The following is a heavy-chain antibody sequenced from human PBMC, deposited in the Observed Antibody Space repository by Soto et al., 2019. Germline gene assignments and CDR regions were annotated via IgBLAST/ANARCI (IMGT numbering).Heavy chain of an antibody. CDR1: GFISSSYW. D-gene: IGHD2-8*01. V-gene: IGHV3-74*01. Sequence: EVQLVESGGNVLQPGGSLRLSCAASGFISSSYWMHWVRLAPGKGLVWVSRINRDGSRTDYADSVKGRFAVSRDNAKNTVLLQMNSLRADDTAVYYCARGVNGYYYVDYWGQGTLVTVSS. CDR2: INRDGSRT. J-gene: IGHJ4*02. CDR3: ARGVNGYYYVDY.